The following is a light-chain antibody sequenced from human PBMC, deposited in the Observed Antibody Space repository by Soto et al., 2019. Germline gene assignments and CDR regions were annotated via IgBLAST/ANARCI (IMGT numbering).Light chain of an antibody. CDR2: GNR. J-gene: IGLJ3*02. V-gene: IGLV1-40*01. Sequence: QSVLTQPPSASGAPGQRVTISCTGNSSNLGAGYDVHWYQQLPGAAPKLVIFGNRKRPSGVPERFSGSKSGTSASLAITGLQAEDEADYYCQACDYSLTASVFGGGTKLTVL. CDR1: SSNLGAGYD. CDR3: QACDYSLTASV.